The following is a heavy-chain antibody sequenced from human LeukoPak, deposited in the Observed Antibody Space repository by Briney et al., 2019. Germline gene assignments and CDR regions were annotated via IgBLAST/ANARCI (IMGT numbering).Heavy chain of an antibody. Sequence: GGPLRLSCAASGFSFSTYAMHWVRQAPGKGLEWVAFISYDGNKKDYADSVKGRFTISRDNSENTLYLQMNSLRIEDAGVYYCARPSDHYYYYFYMDVWGQGTTVTVSS. CDR3: ARPSDHYYYYFYMDV. CDR1: GFSFSTYA. V-gene: IGHV3-30*04. J-gene: IGHJ6*03. CDR2: ISYDGNKK.